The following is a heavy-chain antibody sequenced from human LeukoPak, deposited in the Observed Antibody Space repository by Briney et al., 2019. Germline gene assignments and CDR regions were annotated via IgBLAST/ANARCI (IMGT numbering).Heavy chain of an antibody. J-gene: IGHJ4*02. V-gene: IGHV4-34*01. CDR1: GGSFSGYY. CDR3: ARGRGGRYYDILTGYYPDYYFDY. CDR2: INHSGST. Sequence: SETLSLTCAVYGGSFSGYYWSWIRQPPGKGLEWIGEINHSGSTNYNPSLKSRVTISVDTSKNQFSLKLSSVTAADTAVHYCARGRGGRYYDILTGYYPDYYFDYWGQGTLVTVSS. D-gene: IGHD3-9*01.